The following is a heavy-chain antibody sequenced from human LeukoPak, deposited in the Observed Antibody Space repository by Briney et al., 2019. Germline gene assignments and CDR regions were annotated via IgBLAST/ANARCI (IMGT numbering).Heavy chain of an antibody. D-gene: IGHD5-18*01. CDR2: ISYDGSNK. CDR1: GFTFSSYG. V-gene: IGHV3-30*18. CDR3: AKERYGYSYGKLYFDY. J-gene: IGHJ4*02. Sequence: GGSLRLSCAASGFTFSSYGMHWVRRAPGKGLEWVAVISYDGSNKYYADSVKGRFTISRDNSKNTLYLQMNSLRAEDTAVYYCAKERYGYSYGKLYFDYWGQGTLVTVSS.